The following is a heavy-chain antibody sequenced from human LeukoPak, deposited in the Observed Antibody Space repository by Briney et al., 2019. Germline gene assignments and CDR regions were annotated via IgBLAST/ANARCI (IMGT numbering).Heavy chain of an antibody. V-gene: IGHV4-34*01. CDR1: GGSFSGYY. CDR3: ARVEDIVVGPAAIYRSAFDI. CDR2: INHSGST. D-gene: IGHD2-2*02. Sequence: PSETLSLTCAVYGGSFSGYYWSWIRQPPGKGLEWIGEINHSGSTNYNPSLKSRVTISVDTSKNQFSLKLSSVTAADTAVYYCARVEDIVVGPAAIYRSAFDIWGQGTMVTVSS. J-gene: IGHJ3*02.